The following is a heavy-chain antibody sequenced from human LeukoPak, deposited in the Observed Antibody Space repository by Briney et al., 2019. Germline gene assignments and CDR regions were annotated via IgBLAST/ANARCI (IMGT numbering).Heavy chain of an antibody. CDR1: GFTFSSYS. V-gene: IGHV3-21*01. CDR3: ARDTGNIAYCGGDCYSAEYFQH. D-gene: IGHD2-21*02. J-gene: IGHJ1*01. Sequence: PGGSLRLSCAASGFTFSSYSMNWVRQAPGKGLEWVSSISSSTSNIYYADSVKGRFTISRDKAKNSLYLQMNSLRAEDTAVYYCARDTGNIAYCGGDCYSAEYFQHWGQGTLVTVSS. CDR2: ISSSTSNI.